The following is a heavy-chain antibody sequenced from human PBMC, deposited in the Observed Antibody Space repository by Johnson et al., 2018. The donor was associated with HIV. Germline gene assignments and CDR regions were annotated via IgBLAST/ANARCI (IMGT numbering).Heavy chain of an antibody. CDR3: AKSSRVSTTFDAFDI. CDR2: ISGSGGST. J-gene: IGHJ3*02. Sequence: VQLVESGGDLVQPGGSLRLSCAASGFTFSSYAMSWVRQAPGQGLEWVSAISGSGGSTYSADYVQGRFTIPRDNSKNTLYLQMNSLSAEDTAVYYCAKSSRVSTTFDAFDIWGQGTMVTVSS. CDR1: GFTFSSYA. D-gene: IGHD1-26*01. V-gene: IGHV3-23*04.